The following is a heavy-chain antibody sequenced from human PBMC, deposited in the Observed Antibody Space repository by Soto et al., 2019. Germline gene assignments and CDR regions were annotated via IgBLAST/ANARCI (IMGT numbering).Heavy chain of an antibody. CDR1: GFTFSNYW. D-gene: IGHD2-2*01. J-gene: IGHJ6*02. CDR2: IKQDGSEK. CDR3: ARDLGRTAAGYYYYYAMDV. V-gene: IGHV3-7*01. Sequence: GGSLRLSCAASGFTFSNYWMNWVRQAPGKGLEWVANIKQDGSEKYFVDSVKGRFTISRDNAKNSLYLQMNSLRAEDTAVYYCARDLGRTAAGYYYYYAMDVWGQGTTVTVSS.